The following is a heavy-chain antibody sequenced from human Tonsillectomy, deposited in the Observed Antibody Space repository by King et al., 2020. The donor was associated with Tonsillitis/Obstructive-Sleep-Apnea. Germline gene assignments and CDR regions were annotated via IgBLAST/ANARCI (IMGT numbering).Heavy chain of an antibody. CDR1: GFTFTSSA. CDR3: AADLGAEYCSSTSCYEGALGY. J-gene: IGHJ4*02. D-gene: IGHD2-2*01. Sequence: QLVQSGPEVKKPGTSVKVSCKASGFTFTSSAVQWVRQARGQRLEWRGWIVVGSGNTNYAQKFQERVTITRAMSTSTAYMERGSLRSEDTAVYYCAADLGAEYCSSTSCYEGALGYWGQGTLVTVSS. CDR2: IVVGSGNT. V-gene: IGHV1-58*01.